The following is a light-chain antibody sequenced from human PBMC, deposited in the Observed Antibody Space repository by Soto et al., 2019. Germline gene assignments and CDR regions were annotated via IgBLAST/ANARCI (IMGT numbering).Light chain of an antibody. Sequence: EVVLTQSPATLSSSGGESVTLTCRASQSINTCLAWYQQKPGQAPRLLIYDASYMAAGIPSRFSGSGSGTDFTLTISSLEPADFAIYHCQQRSNWPLTFGGGTKVEI. J-gene: IGKJ4*01. CDR3: QQRSNWPLT. CDR1: QSINTC. CDR2: DAS. V-gene: IGKV3-11*01.